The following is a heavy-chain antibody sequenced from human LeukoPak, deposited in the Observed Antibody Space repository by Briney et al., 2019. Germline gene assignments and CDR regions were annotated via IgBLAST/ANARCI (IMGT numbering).Heavy chain of an antibody. J-gene: IGHJ4*02. CDR2: ISGNSGAT. CDR1: GFTFSSYP. V-gene: IGHV3-23*01. CDR3: SKAGDTNYYRHGDY. D-gene: IGHD4-11*01. Sequence: GGTLRLSCATSGFTFSSYPMSWVRQAPGRGLEWVSVISGNSGATYYADSVKGRFTISRDNAKNTVYLQMNNLRGEDTALYYCSKAGDTNYYRHGDYWGQGTLVTVSS.